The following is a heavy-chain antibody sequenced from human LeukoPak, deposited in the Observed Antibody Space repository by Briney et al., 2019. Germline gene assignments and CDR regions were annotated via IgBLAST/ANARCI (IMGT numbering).Heavy chain of an antibody. CDR1: GFTFTSYA. Sequence: GGSLRLSCAASGFTFTSYAMSWVRQAPGKGLEWVSTITGSGGSGVSTYYADAVRGRFTISRDNSNNTLYLQMDSLRAEDTAVYYCAKFVGATSVTDDALDIWGQGTMVTVSS. V-gene: IGHV3-23*01. J-gene: IGHJ3*02. CDR2: ITGSGGSGVST. D-gene: IGHD1-26*01. CDR3: AKFVGATSVTDDALDI.